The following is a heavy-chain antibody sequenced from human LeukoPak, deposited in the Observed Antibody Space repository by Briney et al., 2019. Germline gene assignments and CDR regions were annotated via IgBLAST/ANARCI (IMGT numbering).Heavy chain of an antibody. CDR3: ARLTALVYSGNDPTGNSFDY. CDR1: GSIFTNYW. V-gene: IGHV5-51*01. D-gene: IGHD1-1*01. Sequence: GEPLQISCEGSGSIFTNYWIGWVRQLPGRGLEWMGISDSIDSNTRYSPSFRGQVTISADKSIGTAFLHWGSLKASDTAMYYCARLTALVYSGNDPTGNSFDYWGQGTLVTVSS. J-gene: IGHJ4*02. CDR2: SDSIDSNT.